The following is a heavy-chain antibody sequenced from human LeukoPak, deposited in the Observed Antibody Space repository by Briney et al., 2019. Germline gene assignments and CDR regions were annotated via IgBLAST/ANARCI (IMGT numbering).Heavy chain of an antibody. V-gene: IGHV3-23*01. CDR1: GFTFSNYA. D-gene: IGHD3-3*01. J-gene: IGHJ4*02. Sequence: GGSLRLSCAASGFTFSNYAMSWVRQAPGKGLEWVSAISGSGGSTYYADSVKGRFTISRDSAKNSLYLQMNSLRAEDTAVYYCARGVPYDSWSGPHYSDYWGQGTLVTVSS. CDR2: ISGSGGST. CDR3: ARGVPYDSWSGPHYSDY.